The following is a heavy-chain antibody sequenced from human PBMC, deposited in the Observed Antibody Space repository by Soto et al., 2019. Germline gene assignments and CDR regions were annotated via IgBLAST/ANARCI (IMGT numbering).Heavy chain of an antibody. Sequence: QVQLMQSGAEVKKPGSSVKVSCKASGGTFSSYAISWVRQAPGQGLEWMGGIIPIFGTANYAQKFQGRVTITADESTSTAYMELSSLRSEDTAVYYCARGGAYGDYVGAYFDYWGQGTLVTVSS. CDR1: GGTFSSYA. D-gene: IGHD4-17*01. V-gene: IGHV1-69*01. J-gene: IGHJ4*02. CDR2: IIPIFGTA. CDR3: ARGGAYGDYVGAYFDY.